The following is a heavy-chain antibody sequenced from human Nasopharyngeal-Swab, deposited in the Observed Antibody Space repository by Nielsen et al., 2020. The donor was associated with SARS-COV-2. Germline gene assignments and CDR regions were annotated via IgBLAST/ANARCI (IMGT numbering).Heavy chain of an antibody. D-gene: IGHD5-18*01. CDR2: INAGNGNT. Sequence: ASVKVSCKASGYTFTSYAMHWVRQAPGQRLEWMGWINAGNGNTKYSQKFKGRVTINRDTSASTAYMALSSLRSEDTAVYYCARDSYGWNYFDYWGQGTLVTVSS. J-gene: IGHJ4*02. CDR3: ARDSYGWNYFDY. V-gene: IGHV1-3*01. CDR1: GYTFTSYA.